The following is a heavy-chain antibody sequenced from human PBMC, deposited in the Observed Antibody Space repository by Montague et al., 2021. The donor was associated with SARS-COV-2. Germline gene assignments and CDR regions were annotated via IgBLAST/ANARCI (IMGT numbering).Heavy chain of an antibody. Sequence: SETLSLTCTVSGGSISSSSYYWGWTRQPPGKGLEWIGSIYYSGSTYYNPSLKSRVTISVDTSKNQFSLKLSSVTAADTAVCYCARHRMTLFLGRMFDYWGQGTLVTVSS. J-gene: IGHJ4*02. CDR3: ARHRMTLFLGRMFDY. V-gene: IGHV4-39*01. CDR2: IYYSGST. D-gene: IGHD3-3*01. CDR1: GGSISSSSYY.